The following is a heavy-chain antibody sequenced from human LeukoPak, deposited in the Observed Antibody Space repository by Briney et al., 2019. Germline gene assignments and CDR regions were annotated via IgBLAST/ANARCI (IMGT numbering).Heavy chain of an antibody. J-gene: IGHJ6*02. CDR2: IYYRGCT. Sequence: SQTLSLTCTVSGGSISSGGYYWSWIRQHPGKGLEWIGYIYYRGCTFYNPSLKSRVTISVDTSKNQFSLKLSSVTAADTAVYYCARESSSLYYYYGMDVWGQGTTVTVSS. CDR1: GGSISSGGYY. CDR3: ARESSSLYYYYGMDV. D-gene: IGHD6-6*01. V-gene: IGHV4-31*03.